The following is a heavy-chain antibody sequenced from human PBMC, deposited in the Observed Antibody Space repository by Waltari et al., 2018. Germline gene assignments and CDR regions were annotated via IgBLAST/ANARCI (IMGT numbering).Heavy chain of an antibody. Sequence: QVQLVQSGAEVKKPGSSVKVSCKASGGTFSSYTISWVRQAPGQGLEWMGRIIPILGIANYAQKFQGRVTSTADKSTSTAYMELSSLRSEDTAVYYCAREMATNALYDYWGQGTLVTVSS. J-gene: IGHJ4*02. D-gene: IGHD5-12*01. CDR1: GGTFSSYT. V-gene: IGHV1-69*02. CDR3: AREMATNALYDY. CDR2: IIPILGIA.